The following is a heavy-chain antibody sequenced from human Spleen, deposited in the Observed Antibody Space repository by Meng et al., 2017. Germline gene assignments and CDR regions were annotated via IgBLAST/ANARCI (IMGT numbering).Heavy chain of an antibody. J-gene: IGHJ4*02. CDR2: INSDGSST. Sequence: GESLKISCAASGFTFSSYWMHWVRQAPGKGLVWVSRINSDGSSTSYADSVKGRFTISRDNAKNTLYLQMNSLRAEDTALYYCARSPIDKYDLSALPLDYWGQGTLVTVSS. CDR3: ARSPIDKYDLSALPLDY. V-gene: IGHV3-74*01. D-gene: IGHD3-16*01. CDR1: GFTFSSYW.